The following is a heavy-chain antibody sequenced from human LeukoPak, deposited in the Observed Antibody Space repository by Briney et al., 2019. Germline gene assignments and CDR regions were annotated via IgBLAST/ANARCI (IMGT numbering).Heavy chain of an antibody. J-gene: IGHJ4*02. D-gene: IGHD2-2*02. CDR1: GLTFSSYA. CDR3: AANQGATEYCSSTSCYTIDY. V-gene: IGHV3-23*01. CDR2: ISGSGGST. Sequence: GGSLRLSCAASGLTFSSYAMSWVRQAPGKGLEWGSAISGSGGSTYYADSVKGRFTISRDNAKNTLYLQMNSLRAEDTAVYYCAANQGATEYCSSTSCYTIDYWGQGTLVTVSS.